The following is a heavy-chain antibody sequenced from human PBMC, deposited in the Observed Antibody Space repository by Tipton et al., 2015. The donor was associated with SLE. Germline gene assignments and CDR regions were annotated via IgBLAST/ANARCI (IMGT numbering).Heavy chain of an antibody. CDR1: GGSFGGYY. J-gene: IGHJ4*02. Sequence: TLSLTCSIYGGSFGGYYWSWIRQPPGKGLEWIGEINHGGSTNYNPSLKSRVTISVDTSKNQFSLKLSSVTAADTAVYYCAKTTVYSNDWPYFDHWGQGTLVTVSS. CDR3: AKTTVYSNDWPYFDH. V-gene: IGHV4-34*01. CDR2: INHGGST. D-gene: IGHD6-19*01.